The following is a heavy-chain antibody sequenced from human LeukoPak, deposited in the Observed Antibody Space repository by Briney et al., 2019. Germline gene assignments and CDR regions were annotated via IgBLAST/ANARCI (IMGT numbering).Heavy chain of an antibody. J-gene: IGHJ4*02. Sequence: SETLSLTCAVYGGSFSGYYWGWIRQPPGKGLEWIGEINHSGSTNYNPSLKSRVTISVDTSKNQFSLKLSSVTAADTAVYYCARGGVHDYGVDYWGQGTLVTVSS. CDR3: ARGGVHDYGVDY. CDR2: INHSGST. CDR1: GGSFSGYY. D-gene: IGHD4-17*01. V-gene: IGHV4-34*01.